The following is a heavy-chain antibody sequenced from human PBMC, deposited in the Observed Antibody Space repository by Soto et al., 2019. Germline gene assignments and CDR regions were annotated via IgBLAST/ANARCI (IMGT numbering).Heavy chain of an antibody. CDR1: AGSISSGGYS. CDR3: ARACPTVTSSGMDV. Sequence: SETLSLTCSVSAGSISSGGYSWSWIRQPPGQGVDGTGYICHSGSSYYDPSHKSRVTITVDRSKNQYSLKLRSVSAADTAGYYCARACPTVTSSGMDVWGQGTTVTVSS. V-gene: IGHV4-30-2*01. CDR2: ICHSGSS. J-gene: IGHJ6*02. D-gene: IGHD4-4*01.